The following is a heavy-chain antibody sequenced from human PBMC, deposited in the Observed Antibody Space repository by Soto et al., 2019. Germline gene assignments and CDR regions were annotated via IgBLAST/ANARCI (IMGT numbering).Heavy chain of an antibody. V-gene: IGHV1-18*01. CDR3: ASGPGTSWHYYFDY. CDR2: ISANNGKA. J-gene: IGHJ4*02. CDR1: GYSFDSYG. Sequence: QIHLVQSGGEVRKPGASVKVSCKASGYSFDSYGITWVRQAPGQGLEWMGWISANNGKADFAQKFQGRLTVTIDTSTRSSDMELRSLRPNDTAVYYCASGPGTSWHYYFDYWGQGTQVTVLS. D-gene: IGHD2-2*01.